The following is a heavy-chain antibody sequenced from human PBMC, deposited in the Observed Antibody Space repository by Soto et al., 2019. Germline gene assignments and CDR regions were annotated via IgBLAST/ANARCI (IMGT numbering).Heavy chain of an antibody. CDR2: TSSSTGYT. V-gene: IGHV3-23*01. D-gene: IGHD6-6*01. Sequence: EVQLLESGGGLVQPGGSLRLSCAASGFTFSRYAMSWVRQPPGKGLEWVSSTSSSTGYTSYADSVKGRFTVSRDNSKNTLYLQMNSLRAEDTAVYYCAKDFPEYSSSSVYFDSWGQGALVTVSS. CDR1: GFTFSRYA. J-gene: IGHJ4*02. CDR3: AKDFPEYSSSSVYFDS.